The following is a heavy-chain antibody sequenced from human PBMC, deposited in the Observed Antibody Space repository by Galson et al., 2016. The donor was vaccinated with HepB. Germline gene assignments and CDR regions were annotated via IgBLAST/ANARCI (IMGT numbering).Heavy chain of an antibody. D-gene: IGHD6-19*01. Sequence: SLRLSCAGSGFTFSSFGLHWVRQAPDKGLGWVAVTSHDGNYKYYADSVKGRFTISRDNSKTTVYLQMNSLRAEGTAVYYCAKDPSRLLEAGRLDSWGQGTLVTVSS. V-gene: IGHV3-30*18. J-gene: IGHJ4*02. CDR3: AKDPSRLLEAGRLDS. CDR1: GFTFSSFG. CDR2: TSHDGNYK.